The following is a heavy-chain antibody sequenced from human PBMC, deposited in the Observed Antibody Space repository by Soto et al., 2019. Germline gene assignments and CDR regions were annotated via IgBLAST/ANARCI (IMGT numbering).Heavy chain of an antibody. D-gene: IGHD3-9*01. CDR2: IKQDGSEK. Sequence: GGSLRLPCAASGFTFSSYWMSWVRQAPGKGLEWVANIKQDGSEKYYVDSVKGRFTISRDNAKNSLYLQMNSLRAEDTAVYYCARENRYFDWLLSDYWGQGTLVTVSS. CDR3: ARENRYFDWLLSDY. V-gene: IGHV3-7*01. CDR1: GFTFSSYW. J-gene: IGHJ4*02.